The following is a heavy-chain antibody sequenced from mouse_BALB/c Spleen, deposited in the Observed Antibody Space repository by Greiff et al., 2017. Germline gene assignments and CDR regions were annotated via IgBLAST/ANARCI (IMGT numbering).Heavy chain of an antibody. Sequence: QVHVKQSGPQLVRPGASVKISCKASGYSFTSYWMHWVKQRPGQGLEWIGMIDPSDSETRLNQKFKDKATLTVDKSSSTAYMQLSSPTSEDSAVYYCARQTARAPYYAMDYWGQGTSVTVSS. CDR1: GYSFTSYW. CDR2: IDPSDSET. CDR3: ARQTARAPYYAMDY. V-gene: IGHV1S127*01. D-gene: IGHD3-2*01. J-gene: IGHJ4*01.